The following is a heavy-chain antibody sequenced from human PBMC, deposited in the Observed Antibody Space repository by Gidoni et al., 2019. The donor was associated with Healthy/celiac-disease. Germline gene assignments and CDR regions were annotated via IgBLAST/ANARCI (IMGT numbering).Heavy chain of an antibody. J-gene: IGHJ6*02. V-gene: IGHV3-23*01. CDR1: GFTFSSYA. CDR3: ASQERYSNPEGYYYYYGMDV. D-gene: IGHD4-4*01. CDR2: ISGSGGST. Sequence: EVQLLESGGGLVQPGGSLRLSCAASGFTFSSYAMSWVRQAPGKGLEWVSAISGSGGSTYYADSVKGRFTISRDNSKNTLYLQMNSLRAEDTAVYYCASQERYSNPEGYYYYYGMDVWGQGPTVTVSS.